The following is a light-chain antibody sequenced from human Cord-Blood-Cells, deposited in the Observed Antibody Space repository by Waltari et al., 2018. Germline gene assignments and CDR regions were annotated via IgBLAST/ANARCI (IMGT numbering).Light chain of an antibody. V-gene: IGKV1-39*01. CDR3: QQSYSTPTT. Sequence: IQRTQPPSSLSAAVGDRVAITCRASQSISSYLNWYQQKPGKAPKLLIYAASSLQSGVPSRFSGSGSGTDFTLTISSLQPEDFATYYCQQSYSTPTTFGQGTKVEIK. J-gene: IGKJ1*01. CDR2: AAS. CDR1: QSISSY.